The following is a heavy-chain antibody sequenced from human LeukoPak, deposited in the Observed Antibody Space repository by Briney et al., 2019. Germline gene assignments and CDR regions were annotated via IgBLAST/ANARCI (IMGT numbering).Heavy chain of an antibody. CDR1: GFTFSTYA. D-gene: IGHD1-14*01. CDR3: AKASTVLKPIDS. Sequence: GASLRLSCAASGFTFSTYAMNWVRQAPGKGLEWVSAISPIGSRTYYADSVKGRFTISRDNSKNTPYLQMNSLRAGDTAIYYCAKASTVLKPIDSWGQGTLVTVSS. J-gene: IGHJ4*02. V-gene: IGHV3-23*01. CDR2: ISPIGSRT.